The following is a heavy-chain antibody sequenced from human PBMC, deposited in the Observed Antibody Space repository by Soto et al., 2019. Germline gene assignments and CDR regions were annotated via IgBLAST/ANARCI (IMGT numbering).Heavy chain of an antibody. J-gene: IGHJ4*02. Sequence: PPETLSLTCAVSGYSISSGYYWGWIRQPPGKGLEWIGSIYHSGSTYYNPSLKSRVTISVDTSKNQFSPKLSSVTAADTAVYYCARVLSSGWYGICYFDYWGQGTLVTVSS. D-gene: IGHD6-19*01. CDR3: ARVLSSGWYGICYFDY. V-gene: IGHV4-38-2*01. CDR2: IYHSGST. CDR1: GYSISSGYY.